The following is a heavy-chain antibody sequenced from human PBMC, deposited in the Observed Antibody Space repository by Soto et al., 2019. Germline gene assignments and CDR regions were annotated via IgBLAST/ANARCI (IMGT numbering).Heavy chain of an antibody. D-gene: IGHD3-16*01. CDR3: ARGGYYDNNWVKLRHYGLDV. V-gene: IGHV1-69*02. CDR1: GGTFSSYT. Sequence: GASVKVSCKASGGTFSSYTISWVRQAPGQELEWMGRIIPILGIANYAQKFQGRVTITADKSTSTAYMDLRSLRSDDTAVYYCARGGYYDNNWVKLRHYGLDVWGQGTSVTVSS. J-gene: IGHJ6*02. CDR2: IIPILGIA.